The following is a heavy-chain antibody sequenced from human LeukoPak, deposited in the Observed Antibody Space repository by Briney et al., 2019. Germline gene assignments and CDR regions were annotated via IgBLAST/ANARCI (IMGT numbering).Heavy chain of an antibody. V-gene: IGHV1-8*01. Sequence: GASVKVSCKASGYTFTSYNINWVRQATGQGLEWMGWMNPNSGDTGYVQKFQGRVTMTRSTSISTAYMELSSLGSEDTAIYYCARGGFGSGSHFDYWGQGTLVTVPS. CDR1: GYTFTSYN. CDR2: MNPNSGDT. J-gene: IGHJ4*02. CDR3: ARGGFGSGSHFDY. D-gene: IGHD3-10*01.